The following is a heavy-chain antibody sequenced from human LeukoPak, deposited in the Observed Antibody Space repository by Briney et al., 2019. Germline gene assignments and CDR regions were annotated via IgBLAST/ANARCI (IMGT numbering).Heavy chain of an antibody. J-gene: IGHJ4*02. CDR1: GLIFSKYW. CDR2: IKPDGSEK. V-gene: IGHV3-7*01. D-gene: IGHD4-17*01. Sequence: GGSLRLSCAASGLIFSKYWMTWVRQAPGKGLEWVASIKPDGSEKYYLDSVKGRFTISRDNARDSLYLQMNSLRAEDTAVYYCARDGDGDYVFSYYFDYWGQGTLVTVSS. CDR3: ARDGDGDYVFSYYFDY.